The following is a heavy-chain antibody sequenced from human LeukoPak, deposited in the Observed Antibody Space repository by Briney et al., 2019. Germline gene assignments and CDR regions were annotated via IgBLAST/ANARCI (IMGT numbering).Heavy chain of an antibody. V-gene: IGHV1-46*01. CDR2: INPSGGST. Sequence: EASVKVSCKASGYTFTSYYMHWVRQAPGQGLEWMGLINPSGGSTNYAQKFQGRVTMTRDMSTSTVYMELSSLRSEDTAVYYCARDMDRGVALGEYYMDVWGKGTTVTISS. J-gene: IGHJ6*03. CDR1: GYTFTSYY. CDR3: ARDMDRGVALGEYYMDV. D-gene: IGHD3-10*01.